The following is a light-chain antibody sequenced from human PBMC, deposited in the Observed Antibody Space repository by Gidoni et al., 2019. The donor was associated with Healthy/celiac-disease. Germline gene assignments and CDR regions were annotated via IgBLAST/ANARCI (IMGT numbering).Light chain of an antibody. Sequence: AIRMTQSPSSFSASTGDRVTITCRASQDINNYLAWYQQKPGKAPKLLIYAASTLQSGVPSRFSGSGSGTDFTLTISGLQSEDFATYYCQQYYSYPRTFGQGTKVEIK. CDR3: QQYYSYPRT. J-gene: IGKJ1*01. CDR2: AAS. CDR1: QDINNY. V-gene: IGKV1-8*01.